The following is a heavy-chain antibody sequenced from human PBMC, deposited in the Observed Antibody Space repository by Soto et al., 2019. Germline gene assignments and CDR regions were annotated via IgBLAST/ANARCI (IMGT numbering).Heavy chain of an antibody. V-gene: IGHV3-7*01. CDR1: GFTFSSYW. J-gene: IGHJ4*02. CDR3: ARGSHQLPHEYYFDF. CDR2: IKRDGSEK. Sequence: GGSLRLSCAASGFTFSSYWMSWVRQAPGKELEWVANIKRDGSEKHYVDSVKGRFTISRDNAKNSLYLQVNSLRAEDAAVYYCARGSHQLPHEYYFDFWGQGTLVTVSS. D-gene: IGHD2-2*01.